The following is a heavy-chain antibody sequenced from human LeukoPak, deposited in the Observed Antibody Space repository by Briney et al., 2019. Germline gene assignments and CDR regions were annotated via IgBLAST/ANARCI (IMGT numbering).Heavy chain of an antibody. V-gene: IGHV4-61*01. CDR2: FYYSGST. D-gene: IGHD2-2*01. Sequence: SETLSLTCTVSGGSANSDSYYWSWIRQPPGKGLEYIGYFYYSGSTNYNPSLKSRVIISAATSKNQFSLKLSSVTAADTSVYYCARLYCTRTSCYVDYWGQGTLITVSS. CDR1: GGSANSDSYY. CDR3: ARLYCTRTSCYVDY. J-gene: IGHJ4*02.